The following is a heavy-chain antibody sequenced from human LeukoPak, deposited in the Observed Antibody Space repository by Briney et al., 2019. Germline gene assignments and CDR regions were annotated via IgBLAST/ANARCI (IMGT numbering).Heavy chain of an antibody. CDR2: IIPIFGTA. J-gene: IGHJ4*02. Sequence: RASVKVSCKASGGTFSSYAISWVRQAPGQGLEWMGRIIPIFGTANYAQKFQGRVTITADESTSTAYMELSSLRSEDTAVYYCARDAGRGVSYNYWGQGTLVTVSS. V-gene: IGHV1-69*15. CDR3: ARDAGRGVSYNY. CDR1: GGTFSSYA. D-gene: IGHD3-10*01.